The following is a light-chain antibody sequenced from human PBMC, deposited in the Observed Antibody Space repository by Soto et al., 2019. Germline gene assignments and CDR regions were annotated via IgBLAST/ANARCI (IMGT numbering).Light chain of an antibody. V-gene: IGLV1-47*01. J-gene: IGLJ1*01. CDR2: RNN. CDR1: SSNIGSNY. Sequence: QSALTQPPSASGTPGQRVTISCSGSSSNIGSNYVYWYQQLPGTAPKLLIYRNNQRPSGVPDRFSGSKSGTSASLAISGLRSEDEADYYCGECDDSLSANYVFGTGTKVTVL. CDR3: GECDDSLSANYV.